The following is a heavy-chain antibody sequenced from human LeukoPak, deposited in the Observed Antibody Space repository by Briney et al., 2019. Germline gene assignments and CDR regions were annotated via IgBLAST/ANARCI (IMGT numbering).Heavy chain of an antibody. Sequence: SQTLSLTCTVSGGSISSGDYYWSWIRQPPEKGLEWIGYIYYSGSTYCNPSLKSRVTISVDTSKNQFSLKLSSVTAADTAVYYCATYLYYDFWSGSHAFDIWGQGTMVTVSS. J-gene: IGHJ3*02. CDR2: IYYSGST. CDR3: ATYLYYDFWSGSHAFDI. V-gene: IGHV4-30-4*01. CDR1: GGSISSGDYY. D-gene: IGHD3-3*01.